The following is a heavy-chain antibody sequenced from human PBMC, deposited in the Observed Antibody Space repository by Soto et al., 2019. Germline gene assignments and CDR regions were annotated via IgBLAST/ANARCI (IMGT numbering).Heavy chain of an antibody. D-gene: IGHD1-26*01. CDR2: IYHSGST. J-gene: IGHJ4*02. CDR1: GGSISTSNW. Sequence: QVQLQESGPGLVKPSGTLSLTCAVSGGSISTSNWWNWVRQTPGKGLEWIGEIYHSGSTNYNPSLKSRVTISVDKSKNQFSLKLTSVTAADSAMYDCARGVVGEAANSFDYLGQGTLVSVSS. CDR3: ARGVVGEAANSFDY. V-gene: IGHV4-4*02.